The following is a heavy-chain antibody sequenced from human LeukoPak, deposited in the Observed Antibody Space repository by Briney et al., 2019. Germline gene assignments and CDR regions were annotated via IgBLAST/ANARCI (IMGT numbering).Heavy chain of an antibody. CDR3: VKALGGSGSC. J-gene: IGHJ4*02. CDR1: GFTFSGYG. V-gene: IGHV3-30*02. Sequence: PGGTLRLSCAASGFTFSGYGMSWVRQAPGKGLEWVAFIRNDGTKEYHADSVKGRFSISRDNPKNTLYLQMNSLSVEDTAIYYCVKALGGSGSCWGQGTSVIVSS. CDR2: IRNDGTKE. D-gene: IGHD3-10*01.